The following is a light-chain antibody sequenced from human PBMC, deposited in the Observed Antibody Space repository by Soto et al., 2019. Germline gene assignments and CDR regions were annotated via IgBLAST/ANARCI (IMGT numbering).Light chain of an antibody. V-gene: IGKV3D-20*01. CDR2: DAS. CDR1: QSVRTS. Sequence: EIVLTQSPGTLSLSPGERASLSCGASQSVRTSLSWYQHKPGLAPRLLIYDASSRATGIPDRFSGSGSGTDFTLTISRLEPEDFAVYCCQQYGTAPYTFGQGTKLEIK. J-gene: IGKJ2*01. CDR3: QQYGTAPYT.